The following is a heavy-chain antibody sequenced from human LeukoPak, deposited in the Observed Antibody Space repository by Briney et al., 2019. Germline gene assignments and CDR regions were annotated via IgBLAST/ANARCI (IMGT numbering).Heavy chain of an antibody. V-gene: IGHV7-4-1*02. J-gene: IGHJ4*02. D-gene: IGHD3-3*01. Sequence: GASVKVSCKASGYTFTSYGISWVRQAPGQGLEWMGWINTNTGNPTYAQGFTGRFVFSLDTSVSTAYLQISSLKAEDTAVYYCARDHDFWSGYLAIDYWGQGTLVTVSS. CDR1: GYTFTSYG. CDR3: ARDHDFWSGYLAIDY. CDR2: INTNTGNP.